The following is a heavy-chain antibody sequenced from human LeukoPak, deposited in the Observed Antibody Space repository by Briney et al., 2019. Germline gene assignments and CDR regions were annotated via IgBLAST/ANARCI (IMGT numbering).Heavy chain of an antibody. CDR2: ISSDGTYT. J-gene: IGHJ6*02. CDR1: GFTFSSHL. Sequence: GGSLRLSCAASGFTFSSHLMHWVRQAPGKGLVWVSRISSDGTYTNYADSVRGRFTISRDNAKNTLYLQMNSLRVDDTAVYYCAKAASSSWPSYYYGMDVWGQGTTVTVSS. CDR3: AKAASSSWPSYYYGMDV. V-gene: IGHV3-74*01. D-gene: IGHD6-13*01.